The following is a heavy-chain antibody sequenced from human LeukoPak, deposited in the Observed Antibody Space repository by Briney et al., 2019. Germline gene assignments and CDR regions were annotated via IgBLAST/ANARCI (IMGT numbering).Heavy chain of an antibody. CDR3: ARVRSSSLLGLLGY. D-gene: IGHD6-6*01. CDR1: GLPLSSSW. J-gene: IGHJ4*02. V-gene: IGHV3-74*01. Sequence: GGSLCSSCAASGLPLSSSWRPWVRQAPGKGLVGCPRTKSDGRRTTYADSVQGRFTISRDNAKNTLYLQMNSLRAEDTALYYCARVRSSSLLGLLGYWGQGTLVTVSS. CDR2: TKSDGRRT.